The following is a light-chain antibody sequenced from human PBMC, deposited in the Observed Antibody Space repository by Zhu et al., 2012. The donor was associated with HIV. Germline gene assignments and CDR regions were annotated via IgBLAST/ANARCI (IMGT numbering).Light chain of an antibody. V-gene: IGKV1-27*01. CDR1: RDISTY. CDR2: AAS. CDR3: QKYNSAPLT. J-gene: IGKJ4*01. Sequence: DIQMTQSPSSLSASVGDRVTITCRASRDISTYLAWYQQKPGKVPKLLIYAASTLQSGVPSRFSGSGSGTDFTLTISSLQPEDVATYYCQKYNSAPLTFGGGTKVEIK.